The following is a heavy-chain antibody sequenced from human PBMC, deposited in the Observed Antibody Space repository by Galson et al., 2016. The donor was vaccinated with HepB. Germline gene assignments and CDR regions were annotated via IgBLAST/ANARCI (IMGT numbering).Heavy chain of an antibody. J-gene: IGHJ4*02. D-gene: IGHD6-13*01. Sequence: SLRLSCAASGFNLSTNSMNWVRQAPGKGLEWVSYIGGTTTTIFYADSVKGRFTISRDNAKDSLYLQMNDLRVEDSAMYYCAREYAPAAGGGFDYWGQGTLVTVS. CDR1: GFNLSTNS. CDR2: IGGTTTTI. V-gene: IGHV3-48*04. CDR3: AREYAPAAGGGFDY.